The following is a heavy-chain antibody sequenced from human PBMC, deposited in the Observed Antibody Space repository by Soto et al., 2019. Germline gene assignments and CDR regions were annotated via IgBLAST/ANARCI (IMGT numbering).Heavy chain of an antibody. CDR1: GGSIRNGDYY. CDR3: VTVNLVGAAYYFDY. V-gene: IGHV4-30-4*01. Sequence: SETLSLTCTVSGGSIRNGDYYWGWIRRPPGKGLEWIGYVYYSGTTYSHPSLNSRVSISVDTSENQFSLRLTSVTAADTAVYYCVTVNLVGAAYYFDYWGPGTLVTSPQ. J-gene: IGHJ4*02. CDR2: VYYSGTT. D-gene: IGHD1-26*01.